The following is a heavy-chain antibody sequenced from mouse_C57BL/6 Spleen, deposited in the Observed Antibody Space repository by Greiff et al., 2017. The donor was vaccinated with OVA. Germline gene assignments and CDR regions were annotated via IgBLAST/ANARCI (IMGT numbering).Heavy chain of an antibody. CDR3: ARSFTAQPTWFAY. CDR1: GFNIKDYY. D-gene: IGHD3-2*02. CDR2: IDPEDGET. J-gene: IGHJ3*01. V-gene: IGHV14-2*01. Sequence: VQLQQSGAELVKPGASVKLSCTASGFNIKDYYMHWVKQRTEQGLEWIGRIDPEDGETKYAPKFQGKATITADTSSNTAYLQLSILTSADTSVFYFARSFTAQPTWFAYWGQGTLVTVSA.